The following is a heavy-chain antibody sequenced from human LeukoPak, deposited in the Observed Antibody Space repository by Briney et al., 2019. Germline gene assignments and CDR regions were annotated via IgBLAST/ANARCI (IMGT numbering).Heavy chain of an antibody. Sequence: GGSLRLSCAASGFTFSSYAMHWVRQAPGKGLEWVAVISYDGSNKYYADSVRGRFTISRDNSKNTLYLQMNSLRAEDTALYYCAKDMGVYGGNRDAFDIWGQGTMVTVSS. CDR1: GFTFSSYA. D-gene: IGHD4-23*01. CDR3: AKDMGVYGGNRDAFDI. V-gene: IGHV3-30-3*01. CDR2: ISYDGSNK. J-gene: IGHJ3*02.